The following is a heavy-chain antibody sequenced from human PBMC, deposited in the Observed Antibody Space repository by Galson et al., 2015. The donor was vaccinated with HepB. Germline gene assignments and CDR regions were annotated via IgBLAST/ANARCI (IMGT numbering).Heavy chain of an antibody. Sequence: TLSLTCTVSGGSISSYYWSWIRQPPGKGLEWIGYIYYSGSTNYNPSLKSRVTISVDTSKNQFSLKLSSVTAADTAVYYCARHYGGSYAVDYWGQGTLVTVSS. CDR3: ARHYGGSYAVDY. CDR1: GGSISSYY. J-gene: IGHJ4*02. CDR2: IYYSGST. D-gene: IGHD1-26*01. V-gene: IGHV4-59*08.